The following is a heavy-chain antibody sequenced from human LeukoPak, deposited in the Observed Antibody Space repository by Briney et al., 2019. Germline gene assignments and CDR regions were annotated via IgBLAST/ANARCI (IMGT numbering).Heavy chain of an antibody. CDR3: TRPVYAGYFDY. CDR1: GFIVSTNY. D-gene: IGHD1-14*01. Sequence: GVSLRLSCAASGFIVSTNYMSWVRQAPGKGLEWVSVIYSGGGTYYADSVKGRFTISRDNSKNTLYLQMNSLRAEDTAVYYCTRPVYAGYFDYWGQGTLVTVSS. J-gene: IGHJ4*02. V-gene: IGHV3-53*01. CDR2: IYSGGGT.